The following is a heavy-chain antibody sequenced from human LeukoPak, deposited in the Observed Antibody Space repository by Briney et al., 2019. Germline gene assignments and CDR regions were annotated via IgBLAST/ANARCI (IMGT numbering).Heavy chain of an antibody. CDR3: AKDLVDYGNDGPGAFHI. V-gene: IGHV1-69*13. CDR1: GGTFSSYA. CDR2: IIPIFGTA. J-gene: IGHJ3*02. D-gene: IGHD4-11*01. Sequence: SVKVSCKASGGTFSSYAISWVRQAPGQGLEWMGGIIPIFGTANYAQKFQGRVTITADESTSTAYMELSSLRAEDTAIYYCAKDLVDYGNDGPGAFHIWGQGTMVTVSS.